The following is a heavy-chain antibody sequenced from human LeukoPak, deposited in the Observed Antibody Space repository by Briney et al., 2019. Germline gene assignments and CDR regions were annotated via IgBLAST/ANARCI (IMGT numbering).Heavy chain of an antibody. V-gene: IGHV4-31*03. D-gene: IGHD6-25*01. CDR1: SGSISSGGYY. J-gene: IGHJ4*02. CDR3: ARGRLGLAAAGPDY. Sequence: SETLSLTCTVSSGSISSGGYYWSWIRQHPGKGLEWIGYIYYSGSTYYNPSLKSRVTISVDTSKNQFSLKLSSVTAADTAVYYCARGRLGLAAAGPDYWGQGTLVTVSS. CDR2: IYYSGST.